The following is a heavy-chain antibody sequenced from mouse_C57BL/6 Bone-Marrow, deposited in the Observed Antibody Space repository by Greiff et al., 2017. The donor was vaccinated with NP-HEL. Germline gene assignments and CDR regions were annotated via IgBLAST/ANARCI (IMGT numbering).Heavy chain of an antibody. V-gene: IGHV5-6*01. D-gene: IGHD2-4*01. CDR1: GFTFSSYG. CDR3: ASPYDYDVAWFAY. CDR2: ISSGGSYT. J-gene: IGHJ3*01. Sequence: EVMLVESGGDLVKPGGSLKLSCAASGFTFSSYGMSWVRQTPDKRLEWVATISSGGSYTYYPDSVKGRFPISRDNAKNTLYLQMSSLKSEDTAMYYCASPYDYDVAWFAYWGLGTLVTVSA.